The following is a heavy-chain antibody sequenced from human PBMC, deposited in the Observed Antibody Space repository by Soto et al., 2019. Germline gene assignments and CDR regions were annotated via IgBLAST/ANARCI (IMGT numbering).Heavy chain of an antibody. CDR1: GGTFSTYA. D-gene: IGHD6-19*01. J-gene: IGHJ6*02. Sequence: SVKVSCKISGGTFSTYAISWVRQAPGQGLEWMGGIIPMFRTTEYAQKFRGRITITADESTGTAYMELSSLRSEDTAMYYCASEWARTSGWPRTPTYGMDVWGQGTTVTVSS. V-gene: IGHV1-69*13. CDR2: IIPMFRTT. CDR3: ASEWARTSGWPRTPTYGMDV.